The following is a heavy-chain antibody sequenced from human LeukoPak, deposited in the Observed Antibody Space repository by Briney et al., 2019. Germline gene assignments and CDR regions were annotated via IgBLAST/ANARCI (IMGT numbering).Heavy chain of an antibody. D-gene: IGHD1-1*01. CDR1: GASLSETS. CDR2: SNPSGDST. Sequence: ASVKVSCKVSGASLSETSIHWVRQAPGHGLEWMGISNPSGDSTNYAQKFQGRVTMTRDTSTSTVYMDLSSLRSEDTAVYYCARWTTTFLDYWGQGTLVTVSS. J-gene: IGHJ4*02. CDR3: ARWTTTFLDY. V-gene: IGHV1-46*01.